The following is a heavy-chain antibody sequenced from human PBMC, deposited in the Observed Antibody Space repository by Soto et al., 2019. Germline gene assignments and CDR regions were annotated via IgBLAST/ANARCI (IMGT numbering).Heavy chain of an antibody. CDR3: ARHPERIAEIGWFDP. CDR1: GFTFNNYG. Sequence: PGGSLRLSCAASGFTFNNYGMHWARQAPGKGLEWVAFISYDGSNKYYPDSVKGRFTISRDNSKNTLYLQMNSLRAEDTAMYYCARHPERIAEIGWFDPWGQGTLVTVSS. J-gene: IGHJ5*02. V-gene: IGHV3-33*01. CDR2: ISYDGSNK. D-gene: IGHD6-13*01.